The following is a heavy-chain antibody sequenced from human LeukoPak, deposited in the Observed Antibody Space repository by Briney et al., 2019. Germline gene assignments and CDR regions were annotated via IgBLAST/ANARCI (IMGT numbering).Heavy chain of an antibody. J-gene: IGHJ4*02. CDR2: ITGTGATT. V-gene: IGHV3-23*01. Sequence: PGGSLRLSCAASGFTFNNYAMNWVRQAPGKGLERVSVITGTGATTLYADSVKGRFTISRDNSKNMVFLQMNSLRAEDTAVYYCATVGGSSGSYPLIYWGQGILVTVSS. D-gene: IGHD6-19*01. CDR3: ATVGGSSGSYPLIY. CDR1: GFTFNNYA.